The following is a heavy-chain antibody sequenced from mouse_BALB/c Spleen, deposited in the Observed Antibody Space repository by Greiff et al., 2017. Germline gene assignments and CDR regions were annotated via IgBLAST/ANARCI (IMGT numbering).Heavy chain of an antibody. D-gene: IGHD1-1*01. CDR3: TRDYYGSSGFAY. V-gene: IGHV1S22*01. CDR2: IYPGSGST. Sequence: LQQPGSELVRPGASVKLSCKASGYTFTSYWMHWVKQRHGQGLEWIGNIYPGSGSTNYDEKFKSKGTLTVDTSSSTAYMHLSSLTSEDSAVYYCTRDYYGSSGFAYWGQGTLVTVSA. CDR1: GYTFTSYW. J-gene: IGHJ3*01.